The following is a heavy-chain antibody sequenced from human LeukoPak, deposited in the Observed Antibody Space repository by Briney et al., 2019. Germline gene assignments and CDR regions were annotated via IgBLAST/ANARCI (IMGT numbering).Heavy chain of an antibody. CDR3: VLIAAARKWFDP. V-gene: IGHV4-61*02. J-gene: IGHJ5*02. Sequence: PSETLSLTCTVSGGSISSGSYYWSWIRQPAGKGLEWIGRIYTSGSTNYNPSLKSRVTISVDTSKNQFSLKLSSVTAADTALYYCVLIAAARKWFDPWGQGTLVTVSS. CDR2: IYTSGST. D-gene: IGHD6-13*01. CDR1: GGSISSGSYY.